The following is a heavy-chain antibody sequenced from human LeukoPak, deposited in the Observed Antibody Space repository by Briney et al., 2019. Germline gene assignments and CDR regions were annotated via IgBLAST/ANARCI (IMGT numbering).Heavy chain of an antibody. V-gene: IGHV4-59*12. D-gene: IGHD3-22*01. CDR3: ARDPGRITMIVVAGYFDL. Sequence: KPSETLSLTCTVSGGSISSYYWSWVRQPPGKGLEWIGSIYYSGSTYYNPSLKSRVTISVDASKNQFSLKLSSVTAADTAVYYCARDPGRITMIVVAGYFDLWGRGTLVTVSS. CDR1: GGSISSYY. CDR2: IYYSGST. J-gene: IGHJ2*01.